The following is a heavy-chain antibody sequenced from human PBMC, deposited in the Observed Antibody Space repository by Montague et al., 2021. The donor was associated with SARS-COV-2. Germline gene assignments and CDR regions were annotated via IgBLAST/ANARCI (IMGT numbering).Heavy chain of an antibody. CDR2: ISSSGSTI. V-gene: IGHV3-48*03. J-gene: IGHJ4*02. CDR3: ARDLGGRGNTITIFGVVIPTFDY. Sequence: RLSLSASGFTFSSYEMNWVRQAPGKGLEWVSYISSSGSTIYYADSVKGRFTISRDNAKNSLYLQMNSLRAEDTAVYYCARDLGGRGNTITIFGVVIPTFDYWGQGTLVTVSS. D-gene: IGHD3-3*01. CDR1: GFTFSSYE.